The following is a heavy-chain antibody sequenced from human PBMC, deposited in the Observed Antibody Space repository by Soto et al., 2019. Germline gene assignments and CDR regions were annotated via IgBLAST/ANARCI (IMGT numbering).Heavy chain of an antibody. CDR2: IDPSDSYT. CDR3: ARSSPVANGGAYYYYYGMDV. V-gene: IGHV5-10-1*01. J-gene: IGHJ6*02. CDR1: GYSFTSYW. Sequence: GESLKISCKGSGYSFTSYWISWVRQMPGKGLEWIGRIDPSDSYTNYSPSFQGHVTISADKSIGTAYRQWSSLKASDTAMYYCARSSPVANGGAYYYYYGMDVWGQGTTVNVSS. D-gene: IGHD2-15*01.